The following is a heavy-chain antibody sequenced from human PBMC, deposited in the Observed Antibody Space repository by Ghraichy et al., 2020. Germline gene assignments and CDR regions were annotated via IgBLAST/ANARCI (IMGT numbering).Heavy chain of an antibody. J-gene: IGHJ1*01. V-gene: IGHV3-64D*06. CDR2: ISSNGGST. CDR3: VKDGGYSSGWTLGYFQH. CDR1: GFTFSSYA. D-gene: IGHD6-19*01. Sequence: LSLTCSASGFTFSSYAMHWVRQAPGKGLEYVSAISSNGGSTYYADSVKGRFTISRDNSKNTLYLQMSSLRAEDTAVYYCVKDGGYSSGWTLGYFQHWGQGTLVTVSS.